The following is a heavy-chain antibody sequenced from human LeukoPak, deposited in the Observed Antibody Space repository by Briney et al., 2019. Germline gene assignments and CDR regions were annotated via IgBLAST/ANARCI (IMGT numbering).Heavy chain of an antibody. CDR2: INPNSGGT. CDR1: GYTFNGYY. V-gene: IGHV1-2*02. Sequence: ASVKVSCKASGYTFNGYYMHWVGQAPGQGLEWMGWINPNSGGTNYAQKFQGRVTMTRDTSISTAYMELSRLRSDDTAVYYCASVIRDFWSGYLAYWGQGTLVTVSS. CDR3: ASVIRDFWSGYLAY. D-gene: IGHD3-3*01. J-gene: IGHJ4*02.